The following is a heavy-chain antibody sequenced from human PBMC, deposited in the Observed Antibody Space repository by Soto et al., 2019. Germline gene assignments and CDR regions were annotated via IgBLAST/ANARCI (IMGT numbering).Heavy chain of an antibody. CDR3: AKDSIVPMVYAKAPYGMDV. D-gene: IGHD2-8*01. CDR2: ISGSGGST. Sequence: GGSLRLSCAASGFTFSSYAMSWVRQAPGKGLEWVSAISGSGGSTYYADSVKGRFTISRDNSKNTLYLQMNSLRAEDTAVYYCAKDSIVPMVYAKAPYGMDVWGQGTTVTVSS. CDR1: GFTFSSYA. J-gene: IGHJ6*02. V-gene: IGHV3-23*01.